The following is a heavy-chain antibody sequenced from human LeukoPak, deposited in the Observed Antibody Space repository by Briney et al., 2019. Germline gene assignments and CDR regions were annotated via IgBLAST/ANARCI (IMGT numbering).Heavy chain of an antibody. V-gene: IGHV1-8*03. J-gene: IGHJ4*02. CDR3: ARGDPYYDFWSGYYPRYYFDY. CDR2: MNPNSGNT. CDR1: GYTFTGYY. D-gene: IGHD3-3*01. Sequence: ASVKVSCKASGYTFTGYYMHWVRQAPGQGLEWMGWMNPNSGNTGYAQKFQGRVTITRNTSISTAYMELSSLRSEDTAVYYCARGDPYYDFWSGYYPRYYFDYWGQGTLVTVSS.